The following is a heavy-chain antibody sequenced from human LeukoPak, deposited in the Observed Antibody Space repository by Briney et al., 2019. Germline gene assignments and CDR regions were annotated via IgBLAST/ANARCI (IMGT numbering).Heavy chain of an antibody. CDR2: ISAYDGNT. V-gene: IGHV1-18*01. Sequence: ASVKVSCKASGYTFTIYDISWVRQAPGQGLEWMGWISAYDGNTNYAQKLQGRVTMTRDTSTSTVYMELSSLRSEDTAVYYCARDHDIVVGPVVADYYYYYMDVWGKGTTITVSS. CDR3: ARDHDIVVGPVVADYYYYYMDV. J-gene: IGHJ6*03. D-gene: IGHD2-21*01. CDR1: GYTFTIYD.